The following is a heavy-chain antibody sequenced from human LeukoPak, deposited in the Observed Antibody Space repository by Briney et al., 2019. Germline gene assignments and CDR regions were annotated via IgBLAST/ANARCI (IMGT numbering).Heavy chain of an antibody. J-gene: IGHJ4*02. CDR2: IRFDGTNK. CDR1: GFTFSTYG. Sequence: PGGSLRLSCAAYGFTFSTYGMHWVRQAPGKGLEWVAFIRFDGTNKYYADSVKGRFAISRDSSENTLYLQMNSLRAEDTAVYYCAKGYCSGSCYNGLDYWGQGTLVTVSS. CDR3: AKGYCSGSCYNGLDY. D-gene: IGHD2-15*01. V-gene: IGHV3-30*02.